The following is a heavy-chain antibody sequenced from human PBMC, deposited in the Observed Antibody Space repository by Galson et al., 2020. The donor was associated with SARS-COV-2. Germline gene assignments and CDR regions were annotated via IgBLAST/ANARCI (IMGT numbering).Heavy chain of an antibody. CDR2: IYSEGSST. J-gene: IGHJ4*02. CDR1: GFTFSSYW. CDR3: ARGDMGNDYFDY. V-gene: IGHV3-74*01. D-gene: IGHD7-27*01. Sequence: GGSLRLSCAVSGFTFSSYWMHWVRQAPGKGLVWVSRIYSEGSSTSYADSVKGRFTISGDNAKNTLYLQMNSLRAEDTAVYYCARGDMGNDYFDYLCQGTLVTVSS.